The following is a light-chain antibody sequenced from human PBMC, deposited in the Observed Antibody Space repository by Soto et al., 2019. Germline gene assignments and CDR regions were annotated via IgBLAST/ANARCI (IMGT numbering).Light chain of an antibody. J-gene: IGKJ5*01. CDR1: QSVSNN. CDR2: DAS. CDR3: QQYHNWPIT. V-gene: IGKV3-15*01. Sequence: EIQMTQSPSSLSASSGESVTLPCRASQSVSNNLAWHQQKPGKAPRILMYDASTSPTGISSRFSGSGSGTEFTLTISSLQSEDFAAYYCQQYHNWPITFGQGTRLEIK.